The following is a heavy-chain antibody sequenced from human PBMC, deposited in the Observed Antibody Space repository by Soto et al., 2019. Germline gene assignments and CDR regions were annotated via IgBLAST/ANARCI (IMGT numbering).Heavy chain of an antibody. Sequence: PGGSLRLSCAASGFTFSSYAMSWVRQAPGKGLEWVSAISGSGGSTYYADSVKGRFTVSRDNSKNMLYLQMNSLRAEDTAVYYCAKASEPYYYYYGMDVWGQGTTVTVSS. CDR2: ISGSGGST. V-gene: IGHV3-23*01. CDR1: GFTFSSYA. CDR3: AKASEPYYYYYGMDV. J-gene: IGHJ6*02.